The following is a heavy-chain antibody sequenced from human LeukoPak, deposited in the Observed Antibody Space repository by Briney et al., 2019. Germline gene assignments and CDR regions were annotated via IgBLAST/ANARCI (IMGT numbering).Heavy chain of an antibody. CDR1: GYTFSGYD. CDR2: MSSRSDDT. Sequence: ASVKVSCKASGYTFSGYDINWVRQATGQGLEWLGWMSSRSDDTGYAQKFQDRVTMTRSTSIDTAYMELSSLTSEDTAVYYCASLSGVAGFDYWGQGTLVSVSS. J-gene: IGHJ4*02. D-gene: IGHD6-19*01. V-gene: IGHV1-8*01. CDR3: ASLSGVAGFDY.